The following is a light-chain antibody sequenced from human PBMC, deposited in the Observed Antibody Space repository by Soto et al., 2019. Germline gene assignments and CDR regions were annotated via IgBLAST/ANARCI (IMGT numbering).Light chain of an antibody. J-gene: IGKJ1*01. Sequence: DIQMTQSPSTLSASAGDRVTISCRTSQTISSWLAWYQQKPGKAPKLLIYTASTLESGVPSRFSGSGSGTDFTLTISSLQPDDFETYYCQQYNSYLWTFGQGTKVDIK. V-gene: IGKV1-5*03. CDR1: QTISSW. CDR2: TAS. CDR3: QQYNSYLWT.